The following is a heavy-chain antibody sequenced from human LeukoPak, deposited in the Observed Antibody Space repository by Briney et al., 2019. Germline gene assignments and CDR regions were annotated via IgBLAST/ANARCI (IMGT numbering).Heavy chain of an antibody. Sequence: SQTLSLTCAVSGGSISSGGYSWSWIRQPPGKGLEWIGYIYRSGSTYYNPSLKSRVTISVDRSKNQFSLKLSSVTAADTAVYYCARNEGPEAFDIWGQGTMVTVSS. CDR1: GGSISSGGYS. V-gene: IGHV4-30-2*01. CDR3: ARNEGPEAFDI. J-gene: IGHJ3*02. CDR2: IYRSGST.